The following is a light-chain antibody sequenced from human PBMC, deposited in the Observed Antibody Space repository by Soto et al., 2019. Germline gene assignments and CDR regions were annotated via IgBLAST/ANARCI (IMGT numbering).Light chain of an antibody. CDR2: GAS. V-gene: IGKV3-15*01. CDR3: QQYNKWPWT. CDR1: QSVSSN. J-gene: IGKJ1*01. Sequence: EMVMTQSPATLSVSPGERATLSCRASQSVSSNLAWYQQKPGQAPRLLIYGASPRATGIPVRFSGSGSGTVFTLTISSLQSEDFGVYYCQQYNKWPWTFGQGTKVEIK.